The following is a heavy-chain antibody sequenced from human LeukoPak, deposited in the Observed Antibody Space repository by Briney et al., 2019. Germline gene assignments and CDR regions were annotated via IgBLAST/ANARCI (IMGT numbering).Heavy chain of an antibody. V-gene: IGHV3-30*18. D-gene: IGHD6-19*01. Sequence: GGSLRLSCAASGFTFSSYGMHWVRQAPGKGLEWVAVISYDGSNKYYADSVKGRFTISRDDSKNTLYLQMNSLRAEDTAAYYCAKDRSRGSGWYDEYFQHWGQGTLVTVSS. CDR2: ISYDGSNK. J-gene: IGHJ1*01. CDR1: GFTFSSYG. CDR3: AKDRSRGSGWYDEYFQH.